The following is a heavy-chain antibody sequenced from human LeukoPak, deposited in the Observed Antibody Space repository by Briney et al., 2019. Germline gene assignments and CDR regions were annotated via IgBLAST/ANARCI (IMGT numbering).Heavy chain of an antibody. CDR1: GFTFSSYA. CDR3: ARDRSWGSGYNYGMDV. J-gene: IGHJ6*02. Sequence: GGSLRLSCSASGFTFSSYAMNWVRQAPGKGLEWVSSISSSSSYIYYADSVKGRFTISRDNAKNSLYLQMNSLRAEDTAVYYCARDRSWGSGYNYGMDVWGQGTTVTVSS. CDR2: ISSSSSYI. V-gene: IGHV3-21*01. D-gene: IGHD2-15*01.